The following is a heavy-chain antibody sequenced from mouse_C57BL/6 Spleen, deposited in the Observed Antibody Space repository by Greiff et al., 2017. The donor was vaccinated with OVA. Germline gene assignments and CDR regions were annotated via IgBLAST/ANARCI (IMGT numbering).Heavy chain of an antibody. CDR1: GYTFTSYW. V-gene: IGHV1-52*01. J-gene: IGHJ2*01. CDR3: ARSYYGSGGY. CDR2: IDPSDSET. D-gene: IGHD1-1*01. Sequence: QVQLQQPGAELVRPGSSVKLSCKASGYTFTSYWMHWVKQRPIQGLEWIGNIDPSDSETHYNQKFKDKATLTVDKSSSTAYMQLNSLTSEDSAVYYWARSYYGSGGYWGQGTTLTVSS.